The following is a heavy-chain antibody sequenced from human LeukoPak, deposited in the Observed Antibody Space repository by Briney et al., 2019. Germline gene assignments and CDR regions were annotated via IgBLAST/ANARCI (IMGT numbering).Heavy chain of an antibody. Sequence: PSETLSLTCTVSGVSTSTYYWSWIRQPPGKGLECLGYIYYSGITDYNPSLKSRVTISVDTSKNQFSLKLSSVTAADTAVYYCVRDRELAYWGQGILVTVSS. CDR1: GVSTSTYY. CDR2: IYYSGIT. CDR3: VRDRELAY. V-gene: IGHV4-59*01. D-gene: IGHD1-1*01. J-gene: IGHJ4*02.